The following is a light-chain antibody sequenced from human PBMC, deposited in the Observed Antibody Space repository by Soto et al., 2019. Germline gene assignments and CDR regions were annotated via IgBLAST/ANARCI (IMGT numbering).Light chain of an antibody. CDR3: QQYTSSLIT. J-gene: IGKJ5*01. V-gene: IGKV3-20*01. Sequence: EPVLTRSPCTLYFSPGDRATLSFRDSQSVANSHVAWYQQRRGQAPRLXIYGASGRATGIPDRFSGSGSGTEFTLTISRLEPEDFAVCYCQQYTSSLITFGQGTRLEIK. CDR1: QSVANSH. CDR2: GAS.